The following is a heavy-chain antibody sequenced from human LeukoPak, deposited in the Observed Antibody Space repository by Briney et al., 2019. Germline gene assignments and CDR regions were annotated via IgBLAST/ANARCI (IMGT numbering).Heavy chain of an antibody. CDR3: ARDRGSSWGFDY. D-gene: IGHD6-13*01. J-gene: IGHJ4*02. Sequence: GGSLRLSCAASGFTFSSYGMHWVRQAPGKGLEWVAVISYDGSNKYYADSVKGRFTISRDNSKNTLYLQMNSLRAEDTAVYYCARDRGSSWGFDYWGQGTLVTVSS. V-gene: IGHV3-30*03. CDR1: GFTFSSYG. CDR2: ISYDGSNK.